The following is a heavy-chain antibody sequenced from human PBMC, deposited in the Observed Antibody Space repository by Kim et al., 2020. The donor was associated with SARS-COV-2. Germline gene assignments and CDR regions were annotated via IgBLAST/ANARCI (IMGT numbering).Heavy chain of an antibody. CDR1: GYGFTNNY. V-gene: IGHV1-46*01. Sequence: ASVKVSCKASGYGFTNNYVHWVRLAPGQGLEWMGMVYPHDGSTSYAQNFQGRVAMTSDTSITTVYMELRSLRSDDTAMYYCARDLEGFDYWGQGTLVTV. CDR2: VYPHDGST. J-gene: IGHJ4*02. CDR3: ARDLEGFDY. D-gene: IGHD1-1*01.